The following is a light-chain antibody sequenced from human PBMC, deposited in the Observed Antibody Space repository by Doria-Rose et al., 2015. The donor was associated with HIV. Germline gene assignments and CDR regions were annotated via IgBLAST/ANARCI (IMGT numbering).Light chain of an antibody. J-gene: IGKJ2*01. CDR3: QQYSQWPPYT. Sequence: TQSPATLSAPPGERATLSCRASQGIGSDLAWYQQKPGQAPRLLIYRASIRATGIPPRFTGGGSGTEFTLTISSLQSEDFAVYFCQQYSQWPPYTFGQGTRLEVK. V-gene: IGKV3-15*01. CDR2: RAS. CDR1: QGIGSD.